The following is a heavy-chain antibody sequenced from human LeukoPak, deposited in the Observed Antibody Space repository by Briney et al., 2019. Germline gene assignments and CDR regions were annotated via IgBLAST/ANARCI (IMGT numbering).Heavy chain of an antibody. CDR2: IHYNGNT. D-gene: IGHD1-26*01. V-gene: IGHV4-39*01. J-gene: IGHJ4*02. CDR1: AGSINNMNYF. CDR3: ARQTMAATGYYFDY. Sequence: SETLSLTCSISAGSINNMNYFWVWNRLPPEKGLEWIASIHYNGNTYYNPSFMSRAAISMDTSKNQFSLWLSSVTAADTAVYYCARQTMAATGYYFDYWGQGALVTVSS.